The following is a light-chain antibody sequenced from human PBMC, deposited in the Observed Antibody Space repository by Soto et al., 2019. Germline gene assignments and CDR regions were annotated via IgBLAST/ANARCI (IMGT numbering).Light chain of an antibody. CDR2: GAS. CDR1: HSVSSY. CDR3: QQYGSSPSIT. Sequence: DIVLTQYPATLSLSKGERATLSCRASHSVSSYLAWYQQKPGQAPRLLIYGASSRATGIPDRFSGSGSGTDFTLTISRLEPEDFAVYYCQQYGSSPSITFGQGARLEIK. J-gene: IGKJ5*01. V-gene: IGKV3-20*01.